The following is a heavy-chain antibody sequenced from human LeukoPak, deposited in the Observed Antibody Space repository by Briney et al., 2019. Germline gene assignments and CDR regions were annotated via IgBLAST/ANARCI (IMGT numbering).Heavy chain of an antibody. CDR3: ARDSMVTGDFDY. J-gene: IGHJ4*02. CDR2: INPSGGST. V-gene: IGHV1-46*01. CDR1: GYTFTSYY. D-gene: IGHD5-18*01. Sequence: GASVKVSCKASGYTFTSYYMHWVRQAPGQGLEWMGIINPSGGSTSYAQKFQGRVTMARDTSTSTVYMELSSLRSEDTAVYYCARDSMVTGDFDYWGQGTLVTVSS.